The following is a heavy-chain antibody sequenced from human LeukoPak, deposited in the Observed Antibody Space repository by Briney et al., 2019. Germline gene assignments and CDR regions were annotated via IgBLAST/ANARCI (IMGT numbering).Heavy chain of an antibody. D-gene: IGHD2-2*01. J-gene: IGHJ4*02. CDR1: GGSFSGYY. Sequence: SETLSLTCAVYGGSFSGYYWSWIRQPPGKGLEWIGEINHSGSTNYNPSLKSRVTISVDTSKNQFSLKLSSVTAADTAVYYCARGLNHPISDCSSTSCHPYAHYFDYWGQGTLVTVSS. CDR3: ARGLNHPISDCSSTSCHPYAHYFDY. V-gene: IGHV4-34*01. CDR2: INHSGST.